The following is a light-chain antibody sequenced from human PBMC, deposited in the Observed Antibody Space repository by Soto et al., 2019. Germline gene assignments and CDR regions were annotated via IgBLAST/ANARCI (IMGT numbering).Light chain of an antibody. Sequence: QSALTQPPSVSGAPGQRATISCTGSSSNIGAGYDVHWYQQLPGTAPKLVIYGNNNRPSGVPDRFSASKSGTSASLAITGLQAEDEADYYCQSYDTSLSGVVFGGGTKLTVL. CDR1: SSNIGAGYD. CDR3: QSYDTSLSGVV. V-gene: IGLV1-40*01. J-gene: IGLJ2*01. CDR2: GNN.